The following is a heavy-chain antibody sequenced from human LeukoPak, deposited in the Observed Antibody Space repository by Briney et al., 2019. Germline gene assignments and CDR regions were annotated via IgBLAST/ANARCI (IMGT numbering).Heavy chain of an antibody. D-gene: IGHD3-3*02. J-gene: IGHJ5*02. V-gene: IGHV1-69*13. CDR2: IIPIFDAT. CDR1: GGTFSNYA. Sequence: GASVKLSCKTSGGTFSNYAISWVRQAPGQGLEWMGGIIPIFDATNYAQTFQGRVTFTADQSTNTAYMELISLRSGDTAVYYCARSIPGFSAFDPWGQGTLVTVSS. CDR3: ARSIPGFSAFDP.